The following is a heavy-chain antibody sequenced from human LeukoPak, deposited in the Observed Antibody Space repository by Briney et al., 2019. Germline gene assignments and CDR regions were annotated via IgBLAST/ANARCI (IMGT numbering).Heavy chain of an antibody. J-gene: IGHJ4*02. CDR2: INGNDGST. Sequence: GASVTVSCKASGYTFDNFYIHWVRQAPGQGPEWMGRINGNDGSTNYAQKFQGRVTMTRVTAISTVYMDLSGLRPDDTAIYCARDEGSTYNQLDYWGQGTLVTVSS. V-gene: IGHV1-2*06. CDR3: ARDEGSTYNQLDY. D-gene: IGHD1-14*01. CDR1: GYTFDNFY.